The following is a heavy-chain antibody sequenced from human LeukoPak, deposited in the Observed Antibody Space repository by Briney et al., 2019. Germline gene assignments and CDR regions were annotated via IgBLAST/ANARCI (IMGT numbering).Heavy chain of an antibody. V-gene: IGHV4-59*01. CDR3: ARGPRGYCSSTSCRSTEYYYYMDV. J-gene: IGHJ6*03. CDR2: IYYSGST. D-gene: IGHD2-2*01. CDR1: GGSISSYY. Sequence: SETLSLTCTVSGGSISSYYWSWIRQPPGKGLEWIGYIYYSGSTNYNPSLKSRVTISVDTSKNQLSLKLSSVTAADTAVYYCARGPRGYCSSTSCRSTEYYYYMDVWGKGTTVTVSS.